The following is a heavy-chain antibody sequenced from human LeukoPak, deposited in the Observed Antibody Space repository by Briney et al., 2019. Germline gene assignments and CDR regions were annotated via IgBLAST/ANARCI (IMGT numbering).Heavy chain of an antibody. V-gene: IGHV1-2*06. D-gene: IGHD4-17*01. CDR2: INPNSGGT. J-gene: IGHJ4*02. CDR3: AMGSTVTTSPHFDY. CDR1: GGTFSSYA. Sequence: GASVKVSCKASGGTFSSYAISWVRQAPGQGLEWMGRINPNSGGTNYAQKFQGRVTMTRDTSISTAYMELSRLRSDDTAVYYCAMGSTVTTSPHFDYWGQGTLVTVSS.